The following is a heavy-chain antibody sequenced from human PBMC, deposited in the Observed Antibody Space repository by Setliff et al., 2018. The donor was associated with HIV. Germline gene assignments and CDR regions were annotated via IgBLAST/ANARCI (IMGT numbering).Heavy chain of an antibody. D-gene: IGHD3-10*01. CDR2: MNPNSSNS. J-gene: IGHJ4*02. V-gene: IGHV1-8*02. Sequence: ASVKVSCKTSGYTFINYDINWVRQATGQGLEWMGWMNPNSSNSGYAQNFQGRVTMTLDTSISTAYMELSSLTSEDTAVYYCARDKTSRYYYTGSAYSDYFDFWGQGTLVTVSS. CDR3: ARDKTSRYYYTGSAYSDYFDF. CDR1: GYTFINYD.